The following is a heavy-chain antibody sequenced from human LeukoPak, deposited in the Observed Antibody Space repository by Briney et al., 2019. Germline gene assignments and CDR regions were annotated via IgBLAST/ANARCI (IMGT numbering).Heavy chain of an antibody. CDR2: ISNDGSTT. Sequence: QPGGSLRLSCAASGFTFSSYEMNWVRQAPGKGLVWVSRISNDGSTTHYADSVKGRFTISRDNAKNTLFLHMNSLRAEDTAVYYCNVRWGPNSDYWGQGTLVTVSS. CDR3: NVRWGPNSDY. V-gene: IGHV3-74*01. D-gene: IGHD7-27*01. CDR1: GFTFSSYE. J-gene: IGHJ4*02.